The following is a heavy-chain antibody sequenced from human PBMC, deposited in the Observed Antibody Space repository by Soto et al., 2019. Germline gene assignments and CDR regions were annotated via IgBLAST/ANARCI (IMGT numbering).Heavy chain of an antibody. D-gene: IGHD6-19*01. Sequence: EFGGGLVQPGGSLRLSCAASGFTFSGYSMFWVRQAPGKGLEYVSAINTNGVNTFYAKSVKGRFTISRDNSKNTMYLQMGSLRAEDMAVYYCARGRVEDSSGWATYFDYWGQGTLVTVSS. CDR1: GFTFSGYS. V-gene: IGHV3-64*01. CDR3: ARGRVEDSSGWATYFDY. J-gene: IGHJ4*02. CDR2: INTNGVNT.